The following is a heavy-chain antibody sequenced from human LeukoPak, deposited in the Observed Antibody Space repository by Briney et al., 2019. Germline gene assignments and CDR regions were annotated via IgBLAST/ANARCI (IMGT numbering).Heavy chain of an antibody. CDR1: GFTFSGYW. CDR3: AREPSSGWRDDLDY. D-gene: IGHD6-19*01. J-gene: IGHJ4*02. Sequence: GGSLRLSCVASGFTFSGYWMNWVRQAPGKGLEWVSSISSSSSYIYYADSVKGRFTISRDNAKNSLYLQMNSLRAEDTAVYYCAREPSSGWRDDLDYWGQGTLVTVSS. V-gene: IGHV3-21*01. CDR2: ISSSSSYI.